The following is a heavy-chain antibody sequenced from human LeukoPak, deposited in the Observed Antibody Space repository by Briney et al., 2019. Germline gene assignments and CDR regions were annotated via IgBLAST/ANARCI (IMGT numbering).Heavy chain of an antibody. CDR2: INPNSGGT. CDR3: ARGDAWYYGSHNDAFDI. J-gene: IGHJ3*02. CDR1: GYAFTGYY. D-gene: IGHD3-10*01. Sequence: GASVKVSCKASGYAFTGYYMHWVRQAPGQGLEWMGWINPNSGGTNYAQKFQGRVTMTRDTSISTAYMELSRLRSDDTAVYYCARGDAWYYGSHNDAFDIWGQGTMVTVSS. V-gene: IGHV1-2*02.